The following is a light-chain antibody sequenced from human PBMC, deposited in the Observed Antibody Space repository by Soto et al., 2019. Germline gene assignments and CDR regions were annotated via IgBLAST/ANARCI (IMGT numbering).Light chain of an antibody. Sequence: EIVLTQSPGTLSLSPGERITLSCRASQSVSSNYLAWYQQKPGQAPRLLIYGASSRATGIPDRFSGSGSGTDFTLTIIRLEPEDFAVYYCQQYGSSPPWTFGQGTRVAIK. CDR1: QSVSSNY. CDR3: QQYGSSPPWT. V-gene: IGKV3-20*01. J-gene: IGKJ1*01. CDR2: GAS.